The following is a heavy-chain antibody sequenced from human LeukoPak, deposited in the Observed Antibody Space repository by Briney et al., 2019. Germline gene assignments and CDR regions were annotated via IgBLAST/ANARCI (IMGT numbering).Heavy chain of an antibody. CDR2: FYPGDSDT. CDR3: ARYCSGGSCSP. Sequence: GESLKISCQVSGDDFSRSWIGWVRQEPGKGLDWMGIFYPGDSDTRYSPSFQGQVTISADKSTSTAYLQWSSLKASDTAMYYCARYCSGGSCSPWGQGTLVTVSS. V-gene: IGHV5-51*01. CDR1: GDDFSRSW. D-gene: IGHD2-15*01. J-gene: IGHJ4*02.